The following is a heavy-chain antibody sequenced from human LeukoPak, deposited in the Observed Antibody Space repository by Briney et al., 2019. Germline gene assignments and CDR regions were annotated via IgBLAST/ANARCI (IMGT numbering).Heavy chain of an antibody. Sequence: GGSLRLSCAASGFTFSSYGMHWVRQAPGKGLEWVAVIWYDGSNKYYADSVKGRFTISRDNSKNTLYLQMNSLRAEDTAVYYCARAPYSSSWYVDYWGQGTLVTVSS. CDR1: GFTFSSYG. D-gene: IGHD6-13*01. CDR2: IWYDGSNK. J-gene: IGHJ4*02. CDR3: ARAPYSSSWYVDY. V-gene: IGHV3-33*08.